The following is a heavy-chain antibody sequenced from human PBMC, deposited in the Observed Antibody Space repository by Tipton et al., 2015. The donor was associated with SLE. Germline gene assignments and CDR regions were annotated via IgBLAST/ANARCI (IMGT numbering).Heavy chain of an antibody. CDR3: ARDLGCRSTSCYTPYYFDY. CDR1: GFTFSDYY. CDR2: ISSSGSTI. Sequence: SLRLSCAASGFTFSDYYMSWIRQAPGKGLEWVSYISSSGSTIYYADSVKGRFTISRDNAKNSLYLQMNSLRAEDTAVYYCARDLGCRSTSCYTPYYFDYWGQGTLVTVSS. J-gene: IGHJ4*02. D-gene: IGHD2-2*02. V-gene: IGHV3-11*01.